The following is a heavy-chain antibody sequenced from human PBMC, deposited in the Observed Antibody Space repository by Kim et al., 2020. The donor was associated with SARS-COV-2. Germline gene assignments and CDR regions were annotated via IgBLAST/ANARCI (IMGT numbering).Heavy chain of an antibody. CDR2: IYYSGST. J-gene: IGHJ4*02. D-gene: IGHD5-18*01. CDR3: ARHDRRVDTATFDY. V-gene: IGHV4-39*01. CDR1: GGSISSSSYY. Sequence: SETLSPTCTVSGGSISSSSYYWGWIRQPPGKGLEWIGSIYYSGSTYYNPSLKSRVTISVDTSKNQFSLKLSSVTAADTAVYYCARHDRRVDTATFDYWGQGTLVTVSS.